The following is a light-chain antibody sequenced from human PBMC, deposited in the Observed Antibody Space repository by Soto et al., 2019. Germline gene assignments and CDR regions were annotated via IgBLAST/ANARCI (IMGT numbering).Light chain of an antibody. CDR2: GAS. V-gene: IGKV3-15*01. CDR3: QQYNNWPPWT. J-gene: IGKJ1*01. CDR1: QSVSSN. Sequence: EIVMTRSPVPLSVSPGERATLSCRASQSVSSNLAWYQQKPGQAPRLLIYGASTRATGIPARFSGSGSGTEFTLTISSLQSEDFAVYYCQQYNNWPPWTFGQGTKVDIK.